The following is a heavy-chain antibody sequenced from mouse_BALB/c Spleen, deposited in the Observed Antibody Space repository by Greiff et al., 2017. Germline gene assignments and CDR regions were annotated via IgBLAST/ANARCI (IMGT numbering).Heavy chain of an antibody. CDR3: ARWNWDEGAWFAY. V-gene: IGHV1-61*01. CDR1: GYSFTSYW. Sequence: VQLQQPGAELVRPGASVKLSCKASGYSFTSYWMNWVKQRPGQGLEWIGIIHPSDSETRLNQKFKDKATLTVDKSSSTAYMQLSSPTSEDSAVYYCARWNWDEGAWFAYWGQGTLVTVSA. D-gene: IGHD4-1*01. J-gene: IGHJ3*01. CDR2: IHPSDSET.